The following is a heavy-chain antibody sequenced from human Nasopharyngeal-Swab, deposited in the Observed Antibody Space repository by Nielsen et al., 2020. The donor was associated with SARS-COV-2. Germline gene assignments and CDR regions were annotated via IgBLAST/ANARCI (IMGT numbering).Heavy chain of an antibody. D-gene: IGHD3-3*01. Sequence: VRQAPGKGLEWVAVISYDGSNKYYADSVKGRFTISRDNSKNTLYLQMNSLRAEDTAVYYCAKDWGDFWSGYPTNYYCYGMDVWGQGTTVTAP. V-gene: IGHV3-30*18. J-gene: IGHJ6*02. CDR3: AKDWGDFWSGYPTNYYCYGMDV. CDR2: ISYDGSNK.